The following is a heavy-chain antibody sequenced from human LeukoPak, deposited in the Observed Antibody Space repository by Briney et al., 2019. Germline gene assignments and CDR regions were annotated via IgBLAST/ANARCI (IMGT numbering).Heavy chain of an antibody. D-gene: IGHD3-22*01. J-gene: IGHJ6*03. CDR1: GDSISSYS. Sequence: SETLSLTCSVSGDSISSYSWSWIRQPAGKGLEWIGRIYISGSTNYSPSLKRRVTISVDTSKNQFSLKLSSVTAADTAVYYCAREALIEGFYYYMDVWGKGTTVTVSS. V-gene: IGHV4-4*07. CDR3: AREALIEGFYYYMDV. CDR2: IYISGST.